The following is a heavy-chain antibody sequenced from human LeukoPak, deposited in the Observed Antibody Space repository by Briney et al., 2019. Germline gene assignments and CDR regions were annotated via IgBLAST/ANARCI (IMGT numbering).Heavy chain of an antibody. J-gene: IGHJ4*02. CDR2: ISYNGRNK. CDR3: ARGHYYGSGSYYNDPDY. V-gene: IGHV3-30*14. Sequence: GGSLRLSCAASGFTFSSYAMSWVRQAPGKGLEWVAVISYNGRNKYYADSVKGRFTISRDNSKNTLYLQMGSLRAEDMAVYYCARGHYYGSGSYYNDPDYWGQGTLVTVSS. CDR1: GFTFSSYA. D-gene: IGHD3-10*01.